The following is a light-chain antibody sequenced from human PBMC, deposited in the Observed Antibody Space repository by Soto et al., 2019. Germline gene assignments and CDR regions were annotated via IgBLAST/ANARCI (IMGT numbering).Light chain of an antibody. V-gene: IGKV1-5*03. CDR3: QQYNNSPWT. CDR1: QSINSW. Sequence: DIQMTQSPSTLSGSVGDRVTITCRASQSINSWLAWYQQKPGKAPKLLIYKTSSLESGVPSRFSGSGSGTEFTLTISSLQPDDFATYYCQQYNNSPWTFGQGTKVEIK. CDR2: KTS. J-gene: IGKJ1*01.